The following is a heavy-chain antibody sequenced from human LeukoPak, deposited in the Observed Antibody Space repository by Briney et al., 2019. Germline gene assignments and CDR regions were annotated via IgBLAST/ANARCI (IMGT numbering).Heavy chain of an antibody. CDR3: ARDLGRIQLWPVGY. J-gene: IGHJ4*02. D-gene: IGHD5-18*01. V-gene: IGHV3-7*01. CDR2: IKQDGSEK. CDR1: GFTFSNYW. Sequence: GGSLRLSCAASGFTFSNYWMSWVRQAPGKGLEWVANIKQDGSEKYYVDSVKGRFTISRDNAKNSLYLQMNSLRAEDTAVYYCARDLGRIQLWPVGYWGQGTLVTVSS.